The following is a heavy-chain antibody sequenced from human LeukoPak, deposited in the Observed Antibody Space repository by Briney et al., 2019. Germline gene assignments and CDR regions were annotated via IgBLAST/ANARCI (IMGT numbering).Heavy chain of an antibody. CDR3: ARNNTLMMYPRGGEDKGFDY. CDR2: IYYSGST. Sequence: PSETLSLTCTVSGGSISSGSYYWGWIRQPPGKGLEWIGSIYYSGSTHYNPSLKSRVTVSVDTYKNEFSLKLSSVAAADTAVYYCARNNTLMMYPRGGEDKGFDYWGQGTLVTVSS. CDR1: GGSISSGSYY. V-gene: IGHV4-39*01. D-gene: IGHD2-8*01. J-gene: IGHJ4*02.